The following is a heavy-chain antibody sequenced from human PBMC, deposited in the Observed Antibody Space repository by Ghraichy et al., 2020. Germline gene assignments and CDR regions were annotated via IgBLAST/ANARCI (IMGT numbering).Heavy chain of an antibody. V-gene: IGHV3-30*15. CDR3: ARDPIFLYYFDY. J-gene: IGHJ4*02. D-gene: IGHD3-9*01. Sequence: GGSLRLSCAASGFTFNSFAMHWVRQAPGKGLEWVALISYDGSKKDYADSVKGRFTISRDSSKNTLYLQMSSLRAEDTAVYYCARDPIFLYYFDYWGQGTLVTVSS. CDR1: GFTFNSFA. CDR2: ISYDGSKK.